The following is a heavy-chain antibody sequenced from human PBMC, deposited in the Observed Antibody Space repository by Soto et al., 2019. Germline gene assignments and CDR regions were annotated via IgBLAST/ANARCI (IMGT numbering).Heavy chain of an antibody. CDR3: ARDLLWFGELSPTDAFDI. Sequence: EVQLVESGGGLVQPGGSLRLSCAASGFTFSSYSMNWVRQAPGKGLEWVSYISSSSSTIYYADSVKGRFTISRDNAKNSLYLQMNSLRAEDTAVHYCARDLLWFGELSPTDAFDIWGQGTMVTVSS. J-gene: IGHJ3*02. CDR1: GFTFSSYS. V-gene: IGHV3-48*01. D-gene: IGHD3-10*01. CDR2: ISSSSSTI.